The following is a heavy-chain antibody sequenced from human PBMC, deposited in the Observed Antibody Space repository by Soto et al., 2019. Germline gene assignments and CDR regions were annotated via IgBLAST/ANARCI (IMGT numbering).Heavy chain of an antibody. CDR3: ARQEYCSSTACYTVDS. CDR1: GYSFTSYW. D-gene: IGHD2-2*02. J-gene: IGHJ4*02. V-gene: IGHV5-51*01. Sequence: LGESLKISCKGSGYSFTSYWIVWVRQMPGKGLEWMGIIYLGDSNTRYSPSFQGQVTISADKSISTAYLEWSSLKASDTAIYYCARQEYCSSTACYTVDSWGQGTLVTVSS. CDR2: IYLGDSNT.